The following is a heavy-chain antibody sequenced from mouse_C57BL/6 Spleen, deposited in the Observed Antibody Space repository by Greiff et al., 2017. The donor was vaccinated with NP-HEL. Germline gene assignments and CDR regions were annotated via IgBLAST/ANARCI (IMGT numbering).Heavy chain of an antibody. J-gene: IGHJ3*01. CDR3: AQSWFAY. CDR2: IDPSDIYT. V-gene: IGHV1-50*01. CDR1: GYTFTSYW. Sequence: QVQLQQPGAELVKPGASVKLSCKASGYTFTSYWMQWVKQRPGQGLEWIGEIDPSDIYTNYNQKFKGKATLTVDTSSSTAYMQLSSLTSEDSAVYYCAQSWFAYWGQGTLVTVSA.